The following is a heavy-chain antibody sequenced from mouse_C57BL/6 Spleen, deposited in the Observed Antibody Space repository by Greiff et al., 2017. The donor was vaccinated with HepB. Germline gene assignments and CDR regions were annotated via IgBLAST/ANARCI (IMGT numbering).Heavy chain of an antibody. CDR2: INPGSGGT. V-gene: IGHV1-54*01. CDR1: GYAFTNYL. Sequence: QVQLQQSGAELVRPGTSVKVSCKASGYAFTNYLIEWVKQRPGQGLEWIGVINPGSGGTNYNEKFKGKATLTADKSSSTAYMQLSSLTSEDSAVYFCVRGGYDYDGFAYWGQGTLVTVSA. CDR3: VRGGYDYDGFAY. D-gene: IGHD2-4*01. J-gene: IGHJ3*01.